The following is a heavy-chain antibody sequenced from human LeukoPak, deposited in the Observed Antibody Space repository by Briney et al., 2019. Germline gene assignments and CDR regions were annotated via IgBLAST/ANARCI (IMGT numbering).Heavy chain of an antibody. Sequence: GGSLRLSCAASGFTFSSYGMSWVRQAPGKGLEWVSSISSTSNIYYADSVKGRFTISRDNAKNSLYLQMNSLRAEDTAVYYCARDLGWGREPGRSFDPWGQGTLVTVSS. J-gene: IGHJ5*02. D-gene: IGHD3-16*01. CDR2: ISSTSNI. V-gene: IGHV3-21*01. CDR1: GFTFSSYG. CDR3: ARDLGWGREPGRSFDP.